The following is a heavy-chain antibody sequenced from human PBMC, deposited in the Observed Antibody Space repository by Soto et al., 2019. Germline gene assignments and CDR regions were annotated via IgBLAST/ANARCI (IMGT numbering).Heavy chain of an antibody. CDR1: GGSISNHY. D-gene: IGHD7-27*01. V-gene: IGHV4-59*11. Sequence: QVQLQESGPGLVKPSDTLSLTCTVSGGSISNHYGSWIRQPPGKGLEWSGYIYYNGYTNYNPSLKSRVTKTVDTSKNQISLKLSSVTAADTAVYYCTKANWYSEYGSQGTLVTVSS. CDR3: TKANWYSEY. CDR2: IYYNGYT. J-gene: IGHJ4*02.